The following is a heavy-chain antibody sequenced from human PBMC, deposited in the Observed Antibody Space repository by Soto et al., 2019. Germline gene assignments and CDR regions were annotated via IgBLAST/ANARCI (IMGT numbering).Heavy chain of an antibody. J-gene: IGHJ4*02. CDR2: INHSGST. V-gene: IGHV4-34*01. D-gene: IGHD4-4*01. CDR3: ARGQGLQGPDYLDY. CDR1: GGSFRGYY. Sequence: SETLSLTCAVYGGSFRGYYWTWIRQPPGTGLEWIGEINHSGSTNYNPSLKSRVTISIDTSNNQFSLKLTSVTAADTAVYYCARGQGLQGPDYLDYCGQGILVTVS.